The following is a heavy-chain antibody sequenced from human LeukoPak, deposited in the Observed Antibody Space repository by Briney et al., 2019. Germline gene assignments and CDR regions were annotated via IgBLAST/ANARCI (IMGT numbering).Heavy chain of an antibody. CDR1: GGSFSGYY. Sequence: SETLSLTCAVYGGSFSGYYWSWIRQPPGKGLEWIGEINHSGSTNYNPSLKSRVTISVDTSKNQFSLKLSSVTAADTAVYYCARHVASVGARDYWGQGTLVTVSS. D-gene: IGHD1-26*01. CDR2: INHSGST. J-gene: IGHJ4*02. V-gene: IGHV4-34*01. CDR3: ARHVASVGARDY.